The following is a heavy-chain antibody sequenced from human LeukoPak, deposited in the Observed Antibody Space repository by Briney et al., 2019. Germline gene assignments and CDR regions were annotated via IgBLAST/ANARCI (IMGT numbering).Heavy chain of an antibody. D-gene: IGHD6-6*01. CDR3: AKVGAARLYYYYYMDV. CDR1: GFTFSSFA. J-gene: IGHJ6*03. Sequence: GGSLRLSCSASGFTFSSFAMSWVRQAPGKGLEWVSAISGSGGSTYYADSVKGRFTISRDNSKNTLYLQMNSLRAEDTAVYYCAKVGAARLYYYYYMDVWGKGTTVTVSS. V-gene: IGHV3-23*01. CDR2: ISGSGGST.